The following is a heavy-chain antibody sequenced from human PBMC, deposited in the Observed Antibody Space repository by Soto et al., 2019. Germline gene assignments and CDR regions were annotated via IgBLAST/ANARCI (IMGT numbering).Heavy chain of an antibody. Sequence: PGGSLRLSCAASGFTFSNYAMTWVRQAPGKGLEWVAVISYDGSNKYYADSVKGRFTISRDNSKDTVYLQMNSLRADDTAVYYCTTDRGEQWLVPVDYWGQGTLVTVSS. CDR1: GFTFSNYA. D-gene: IGHD6-19*01. CDR2: ISYDGSNK. J-gene: IGHJ4*02. CDR3: TTDRGEQWLVPVDY. V-gene: IGHV3-30*03.